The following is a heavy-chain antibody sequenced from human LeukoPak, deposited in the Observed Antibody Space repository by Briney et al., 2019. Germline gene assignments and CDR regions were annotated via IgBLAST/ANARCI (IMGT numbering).Heavy chain of an antibody. V-gene: IGHV1-18*04. J-gene: IGHJ4*02. CDR2: ISPYNGNT. D-gene: IGHD3-16*02. Sequence: GASVKVSCKASGYTFNSYGISWVRQAPGQGLEWMGSISPYNGNTKYAERLQGRVIMTTDTSTRTAYMELRSLRSDDTAVFYCARDLYDYVWGSYRPYFDYWGQGTLVTVSS. CDR3: ARDLYDYVWGSYRPYFDY. CDR1: GYTFNSYG.